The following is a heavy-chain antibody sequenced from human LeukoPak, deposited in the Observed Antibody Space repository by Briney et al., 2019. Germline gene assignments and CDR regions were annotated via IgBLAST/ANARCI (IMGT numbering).Heavy chain of an antibody. CDR2: IYTSGST. CDR3: ARGRVRLRKKTEKDV. Sequence: PSETLSLTCTVSGGSISSYYWSWIRQPAGKGLEWIGRIYTSGSTNYNPSLKSRVTISVDTSKNQFSLKLSSVTAADTAVYYCARGRVRLRKKTEKDVWGKGATVTVSS. J-gene: IGHJ6*04. CDR1: GGSISSYY. D-gene: IGHD5-12*01. V-gene: IGHV4-4*07.